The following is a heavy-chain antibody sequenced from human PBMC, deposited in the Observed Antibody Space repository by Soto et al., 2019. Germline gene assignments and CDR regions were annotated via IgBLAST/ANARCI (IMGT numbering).Heavy chain of an antibody. D-gene: IGHD3-10*02. CDR2: IKGAEYSK. Sequence: EVQLVESGGGLVQPGGSLRLYCAASGFTFSSYWIQWVRQAPGKGLVWVSRIKGAEYSKDYADSIRGRFTISIDNARNTVYLQMNSLRVEETAVYYCARGCLGSYLLDFWGQGTLVTVSS. V-gene: IGHV3-74*01. CDR1: GFTFSSYW. CDR3: ARGCLGSYLLDF. J-gene: IGHJ4*02.